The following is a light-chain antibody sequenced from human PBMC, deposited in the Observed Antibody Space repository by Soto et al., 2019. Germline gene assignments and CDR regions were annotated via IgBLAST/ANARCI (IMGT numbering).Light chain of an antibody. Sequence: IALTPSLGTLSLSPGERATLSCRASQRGSSNYVAWYQHKPGQAPRLLIHGASIRATGIPDRFSGSGSGTDFPLTIRRLELEEFAVYYCHRYGTLPHAVGQETKLQIK. CDR3: HRYGTLPHA. CDR1: QRGSSNY. J-gene: IGKJ2*01. CDR2: GAS. V-gene: IGKV3-20*01.